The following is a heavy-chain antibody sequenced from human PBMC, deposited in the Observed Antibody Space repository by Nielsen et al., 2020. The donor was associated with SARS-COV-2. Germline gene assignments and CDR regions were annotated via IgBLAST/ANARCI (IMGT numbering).Heavy chain of an antibody. D-gene: IGHD6-19*01. Sequence: GGSLRLSCTASGFTFSTYAVHWVRQAPGKGLEWVSSISSSRNYIFYADSVKGRFTVSRDNAKNSLFVQMDSLRADDTAVYFCARVQGHWLVGAFSYGMDVWGQGTTVTVSS. V-gene: IGHV3-21*01. CDR2: ISSSRNYI. J-gene: IGHJ6*02. CDR3: ARVQGHWLVGAFSYGMDV. CDR1: GFTFSTYA.